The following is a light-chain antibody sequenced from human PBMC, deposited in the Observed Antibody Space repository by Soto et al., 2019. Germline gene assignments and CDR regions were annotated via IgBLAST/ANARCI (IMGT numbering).Light chain of an antibody. CDR1: QTVSSSY. J-gene: IGKJ1*01. CDR3: QQYNDWPT. CDR2: GAS. V-gene: IGKV3-15*01. Sequence: DIVMTQSPATLSVSPGESATLSCRASQTVSSSYLAWYQQKPGQAPRLLIYGASTRATGIPARFSGSGSGTEFTLTISSLQSEDFAVYYCQQYNDWPTFGQGTKVDIK.